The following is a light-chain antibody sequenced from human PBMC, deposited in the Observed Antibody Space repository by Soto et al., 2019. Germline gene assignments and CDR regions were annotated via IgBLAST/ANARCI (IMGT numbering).Light chain of an antibody. CDR3: QQRNVWPPIT. J-gene: IGKJ5*01. V-gene: IGKV3-11*01. CDR2: DAS. Sequence: EVVLTQSPATLSLSPGARDTLSCRASQSIRTSLAWYQQNPGQAPRLVIFDASNRANGVPARFGGSGSGTDFTLTINSLEPEDFAVYYCQQRNVWPPITFGQGTRLEIK. CDR1: QSIRTS.